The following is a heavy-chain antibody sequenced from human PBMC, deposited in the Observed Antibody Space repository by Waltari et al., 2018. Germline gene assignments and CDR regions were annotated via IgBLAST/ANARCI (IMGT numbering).Heavy chain of an antibody. V-gene: IGHV1-2*02. J-gene: IGHJ4*02. CDR3: ASWSAPFDY. CDR1: GYIFTDYY. D-gene: IGHD3-3*01. CDR2: INPNSGGT. Sequence: QVQLVQSGAAVKRPGASVQVSCKASGYIFTDYYMHWVRQAPGQGLEWMGWINPNSGGTNYAQKFQGRVIMTRDTSIGTVYMELSSLQSDDTAIYYCASWSAPFDYWGQGTLVTVSS.